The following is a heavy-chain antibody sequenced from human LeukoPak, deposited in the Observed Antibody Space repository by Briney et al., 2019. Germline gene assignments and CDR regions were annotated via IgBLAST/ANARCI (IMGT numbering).Heavy chain of an antibody. CDR2: ISYDGSNK. J-gene: IGHJ4*02. Sequence: GSLRLSCAASGFTFSSYAMHWVRQAPGRGLEWVAVISYDGSNKYYADSVKGRFTISRDDSKNTLYLQMNSLRAEDTAVYYCARGGSAVVPAAILIDYWGQGTLVTVSS. CDR1: GFTFSSYA. CDR3: ARGGSAVVPAAILIDY. V-gene: IGHV3-30-3*01. D-gene: IGHD2-2*02.